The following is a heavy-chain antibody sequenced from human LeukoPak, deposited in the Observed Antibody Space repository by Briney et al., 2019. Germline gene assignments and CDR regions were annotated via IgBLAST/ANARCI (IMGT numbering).Heavy chain of an antibody. CDR2: IYTSGNT. D-gene: IGHD3-16*02. J-gene: IGHJ3*02. V-gene: IGHV4-61*02. CDR1: GDSISSGNYY. CDR3: ALNDVWGSYRDAFDI. Sequence: SETLSLTCTVSGDSISSGNYYWTWIRQPAGKGLEWIGRIYTSGNTNYNPSLKSRVTISVDRSKNQFSLKLSSVTAADTAVYYCALNDVWGSYRDAFDIWGQGTVVTVSS.